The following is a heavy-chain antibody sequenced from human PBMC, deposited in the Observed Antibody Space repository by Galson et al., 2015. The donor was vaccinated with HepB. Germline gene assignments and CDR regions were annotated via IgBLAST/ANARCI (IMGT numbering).Heavy chain of an antibody. D-gene: IGHD6-13*01. V-gene: IGHV1-8*01. J-gene: IGHJ5*02. CDR2: MNPNSGNT. Sequence: SVKVSCKASGYTFTSYDINWVRQATGQGLEWMGWMNPNSGNTGYAQKFQGRVTMTRNTSISTAYMELSSLRSEDTAVYYCARYPAAARDKNWFDPWGQGTLVTVSS. CDR3: ARYPAAARDKNWFDP. CDR1: GYTFTSYD.